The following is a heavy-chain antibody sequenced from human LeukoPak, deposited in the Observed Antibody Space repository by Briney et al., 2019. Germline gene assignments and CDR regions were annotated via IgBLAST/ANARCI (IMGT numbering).Heavy chain of an antibody. CDR2: IKEDGSEK. J-gene: IGHJ4*02. CDR1: GFTFTSYW. D-gene: IGHD2-8*01. CDR3: ARSGTYCTEGICYTGYYFDF. Sequence: GGSLGLSCAVSGFTFTSYWMHWVRQAPGKGLEWVANIKEDGSEKYYVDSVKGRFTISRDNAKNSLYLQMNSLRAEDTAVYYCARSGTYCTEGICYTGYYFDFWGQGTLVTVSS. V-gene: IGHV3-7*02.